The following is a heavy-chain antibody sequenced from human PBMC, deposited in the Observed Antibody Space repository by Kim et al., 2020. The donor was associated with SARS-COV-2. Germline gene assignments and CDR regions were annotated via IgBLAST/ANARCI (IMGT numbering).Heavy chain of an antibody. D-gene: IGHD1-26*01. V-gene: IGHV3-74*01. Sequence: ADSVKGRFTISRDNAKNTLYLQTNSLRAEDTAVYYCARGSSGSYPRAFDVWGQGTMVAVSS. CDR3: ARGSSGSYPRAFDV. J-gene: IGHJ3*01.